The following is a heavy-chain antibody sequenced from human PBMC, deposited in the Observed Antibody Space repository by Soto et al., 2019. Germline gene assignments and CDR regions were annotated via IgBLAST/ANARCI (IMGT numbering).Heavy chain of an antibody. Sequence: VQLVEFGGGVVQPGRSLRHSCAASGFTFSSYGMHWVRQAPGKGLEWVAVIWYDGSNKYYADSVKGRFTISRDNSKNTLYLQMNSLRAEDTAVYYCARAGGYDWFDYWGQGTLVNVSS. J-gene: IGHJ4*02. CDR3: ARAGGYDWFDY. CDR2: IWYDGSNK. CDR1: GFTFSSYG. V-gene: IGHV3-33*01. D-gene: IGHD5-12*01.